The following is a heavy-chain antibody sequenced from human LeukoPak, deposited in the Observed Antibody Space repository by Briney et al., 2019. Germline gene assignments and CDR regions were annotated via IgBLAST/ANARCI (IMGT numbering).Heavy chain of an antibody. D-gene: IGHD3-10*01. CDR2: ISTSSSTI. Sequence: GGSLRLSCAASGFTFSSYGMHWVRQAPGKGLEWVSYISTSSSTIYYADSVKGRFTISRDNAKNSLYLQMNSLRAEDTAVYYCARITQFDCWGQGTLVTVSS. V-gene: IGHV3-48*01. J-gene: IGHJ4*02. CDR1: GFTFSSYG. CDR3: ARITQFDC.